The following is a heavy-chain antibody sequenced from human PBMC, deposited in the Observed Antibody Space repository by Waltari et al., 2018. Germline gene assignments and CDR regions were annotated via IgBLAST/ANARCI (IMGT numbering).Heavy chain of an antibody. Sequence: QVQLQESGPGLVKPSETLSLTCTVSGGSISSYYWSWIRQPPGKGLEWIGYIYYSGSTNYNPSLKSRVTISVDTSKNQFSLKLSSVTAADTAVYYCARALTYYGDPTYYYYGMDVWGQGTTVTVSS. J-gene: IGHJ6*02. CDR1: GGSISSYY. V-gene: IGHV4-59*01. D-gene: IGHD4-17*01. CDR3: ARALTYYGDPTYYYYGMDV. CDR2: IYYSGST.